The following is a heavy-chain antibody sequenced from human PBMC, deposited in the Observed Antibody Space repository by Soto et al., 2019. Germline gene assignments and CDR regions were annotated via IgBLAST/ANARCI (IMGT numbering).Heavy chain of an antibody. D-gene: IGHD1-26*01. CDR2: ISYDGSNK. CDR3: ARDTSSGTMGAPSFLFDY. Sequence: GGSLRLSCAASGFTFSSYAMHWVRQAPGKGLEWVVVISYDGSNKYYADSVKGRFTISRDNSKNTLYLQMNSLRAEDTAVYYCARDTSSGTMGAPSFLFDYWGQGTLVTVSS. J-gene: IGHJ4*02. CDR1: GFTFSSYA. V-gene: IGHV3-30-3*01.